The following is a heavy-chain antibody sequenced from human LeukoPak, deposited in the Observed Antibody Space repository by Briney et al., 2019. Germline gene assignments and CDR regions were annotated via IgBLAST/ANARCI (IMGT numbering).Heavy chain of an antibody. V-gene: IGHV1-2*02. J-gene: IGHJ4*02. CDR3: ARDLGYYYDSSGYSPIDY. Sequence: GSSVKVSCKASGGTFSSYAISWVRQAPGQGLEWMGWINPNSGGTNYAQKFQGRVTMTGDTSISTAYMELSRLRSDDTVVYYCARDLGYYYDSSGYSPIDYWGQGTLVTVSS. D-gene: IGHD3-22*01. CDR2: INPNSGGT. CDR1: GGTFSSYA.